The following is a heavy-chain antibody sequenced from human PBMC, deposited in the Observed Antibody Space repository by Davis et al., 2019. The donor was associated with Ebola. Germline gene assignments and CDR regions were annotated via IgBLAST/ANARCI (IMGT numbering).Heavy chain of an antibody. D-gene: IGHD2-21*01. J-gene: IGHJ4*02. CDR3: AIGTDCGGDCSYFDY. CDR2: INPSGGST. CDR1: GYTFTSYY. Sequence: ASVTVSCKASGYTFTSYYMHWVRQAPGPGLEWMGIINPSGGSTSYAQKFQGRVTMTRDTSTSTVYMELSSLRSEDTAVYYCAIGTDCGGDCSYFDYWGQGTLVTVSS. V-gene: IGHV1-46*01.